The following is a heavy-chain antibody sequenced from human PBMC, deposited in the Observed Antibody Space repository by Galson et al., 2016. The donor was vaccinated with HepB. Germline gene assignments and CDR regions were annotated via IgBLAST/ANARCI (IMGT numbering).Heavy chain of an antibody. CDR2: VNPNSGNT. D-gene: IGHD3-10*01. V-gene: IGHV1-8*01. CDR3: TRDRSWPHWYIEL. J-gene: IGHJ2*01. CDR1: GYSFSTYD. Sequence: SVKVSCKASGYSFSTYDIVWVRQAPGQGLEWMGWVNPNSGNTGYAQKFQGRVTMTRDASLSTAYMELTSLTSEDTAVYYCTRDRSWPHWYIELWGRGTLGALSS.